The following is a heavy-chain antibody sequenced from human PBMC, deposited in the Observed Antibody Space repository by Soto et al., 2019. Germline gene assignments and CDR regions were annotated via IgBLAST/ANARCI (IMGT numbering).Heavy chain of an antibody. V-gene: IGHV1-69*13. J-gene: IGHJ2*01. D-gene: IGHD6-6*01. Sequence: ASLKVSCKASGGPFSSYASSWVRQAPGQGLEWMGGIIPIFGTANYAQKFQGRVTITADESTSTAYMEPSSLRSEDTAVYYCAREAARPPYYWYLDLWGRGTLVTVSS. CDR1: GGPFSSYA. CDR3: AREAARPPYYWYLDL. CDR2: IIPIFGTA.